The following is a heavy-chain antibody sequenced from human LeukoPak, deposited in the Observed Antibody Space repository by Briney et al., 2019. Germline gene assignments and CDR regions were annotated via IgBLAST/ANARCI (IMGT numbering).Heavy chain of an antibody. CDR3: ARLPLYCSGGSCYYYYYYMDV. CDR2: IIPIFGTA. J-gene: IGHJ6*03. CDR1: GGTFSSYT. Sequence: SVKVSCKASGGTFSSYTISWVRQAPGQGLEWMGGIIPIFGTANYAQKFQGRVTITADESTSTAYMELSSLRSEDTAVYYCARLPLYCSGGSCYYYYYYMDVWGKGTTVTVSS. V-gene: IGHV1-69*13. D-gene: IGHD2-15*01.